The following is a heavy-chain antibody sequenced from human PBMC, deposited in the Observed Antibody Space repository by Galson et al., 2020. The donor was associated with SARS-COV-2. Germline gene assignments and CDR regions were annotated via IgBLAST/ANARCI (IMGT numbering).Heavy chain of an antibody. V-gene: IGHV3-30*04. CDR3: ARDYYDSSGYSTNGMDV. CDR2: ISYDGRNK. CDR1: GFTFSRYA. J-gene: IGHJ6*02. D-gene: IGHD3-22*01. Sequence: GGSLRLSCVASGFTFSRYALHWVSQAPGQGLEWVAVISYDGRNKHYVDVVKGRFTISRDNSKNTLYLQMNSLRPEDTALYSCARDYYDSSGYSTNGMDVWGQGTTVTVSS.